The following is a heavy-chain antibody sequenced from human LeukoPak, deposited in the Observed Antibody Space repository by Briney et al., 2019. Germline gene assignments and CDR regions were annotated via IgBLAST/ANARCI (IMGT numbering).Heavy chain of an antibody. J-gene: IGHJ4*02. CDR2: MSYGGTS. D-gene: IGHD1-26*01. Sequence: SETLSLTCTVSGGSITNITYFWGWIRQPPGTGLEWIGSMSYGGTSYYNPSLKSQVTISVDKSKNQFSLKLSSVTAADTAVYYCTRGLGAVYWGQGTLVTVSS. CDR1: GGSITNITYF. CDR3: TRGLGAVY. V-gene: IGHV4-39*02.